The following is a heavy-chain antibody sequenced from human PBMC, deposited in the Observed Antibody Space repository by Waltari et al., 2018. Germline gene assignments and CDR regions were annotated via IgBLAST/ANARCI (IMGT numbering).Heavy chain of an antibody. Sequence: QVQLVQSGAEVKKPGASGKVSCKASGSPFTGHYMQWVRQAPGQGLEWMGWINPNSGGTNDAQKFQGWVTRTRDTSISTAYMELSRLRSDDTAVYYWARVYCSGGSCYYDYWGQGTLVTVSS. CDR1: GSPFTGHY. D-gene: IGHD2-15*01. CDR3: ARVYCSGGSCYYDY. V-gene: IGHV1-2*04. CDR2: INPNSGGT. J-gene: IGHJ4*02.